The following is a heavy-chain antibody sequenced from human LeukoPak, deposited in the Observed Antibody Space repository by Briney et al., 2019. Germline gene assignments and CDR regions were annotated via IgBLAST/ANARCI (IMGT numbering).Heavy chain of an antibody. CDR3: ARQVVYTAFPFDY. CDR2: IYPGDSNT. CDR1: GYTLTTYW. J-gene: IGHJ4*02. V-gene: IGHV5-51*01. Sequence: GESLKISFYGSGYTLTTYWIGLGRQGSGKGLEWMGSIYPGDSNTIYSPSFQGQVTTSADKSISTAYLQWNSLKASDTAMYYCARQVVYTAFPFDYWGQGTLITVSS. D-gene: IGHD2-2*01.